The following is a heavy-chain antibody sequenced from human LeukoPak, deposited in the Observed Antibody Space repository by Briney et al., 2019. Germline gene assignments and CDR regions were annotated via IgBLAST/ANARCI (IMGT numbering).Heavy chain of an antibody. CDR1: GGSISSSSYY. J-gene: IGHJ4*02. CDR3: ARATTDYDSSGYYPDYFDY. D-gene: IGHD3-22*01. CDR2: IYYSGST. Sequence: PSETLSLTCTVSGGSISSSSYYWGWIRQPPGKGLEWIGSIYYSGSTYYNPSLKSRVTISVDTSKNQFSLKLSSVTAADTAVYYCARATTDYDSSGYYPDYFDYWGQGTLVTVSS. V-gene: IGHV4-39*01.